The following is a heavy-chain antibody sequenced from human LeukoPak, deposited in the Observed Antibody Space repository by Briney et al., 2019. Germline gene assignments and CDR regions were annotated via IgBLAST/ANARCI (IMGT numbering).Heavy chain of an antibody. J-gene: IGHJ4*02. CDR3: ARDLTMVRGVILDEDY. Sequence: GGSLRLSCAASGFTFSSYWMSWVRQAPGKGLEWVANIKQDGSEKYYVDSVKGRFTISRDNAKNSLYLQMNSLRAEDTAVYYCARDLTMVRGVILDEDYWGQGTLVTVSS. D-gene: IGHD3-10*01. CDR1: GFTFSSYW. CDR2: IKQDGSEK. V-gene: IGHV3-7*01.